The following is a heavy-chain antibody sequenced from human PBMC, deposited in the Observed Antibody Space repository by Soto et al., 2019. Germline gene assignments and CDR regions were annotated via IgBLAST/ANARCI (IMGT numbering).Heavy chain of an antibody. CDR3: ARDNTAGIWIAAAGTGNWFDP. J-gene: IGHJ5*02. V-gene: IGHV1-69*13. Sequence: GASVKVSCKASRGTFSSYAISWVRQAPGQGLEWMGGIIPIFGTANYAQKFQGRVTITADESTSTAYMELSSLRSEDTAVYYCARDNTAGIWIAAAGTGNWFDPWAREPWSPSPQ. CDR1: RGTFSSYA. CDR2: IIPIFGTA. D-gene: IGHD6-13*01.